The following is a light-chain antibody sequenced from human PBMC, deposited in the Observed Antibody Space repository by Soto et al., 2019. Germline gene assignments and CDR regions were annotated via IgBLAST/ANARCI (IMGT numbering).Light chain of an antibody. CDR2: DAS. CDR1: QNITNW. V-gene: IGKV1-5*01. Sequence: DIQMTQSHSTLSASIGDRVTITCRASQNITNWIAWYQQKPGKAPKFLIYDASTLESGVPSRFSGSGFGTEFSLTISSLQPDDFGSYYCQHMRTFGQGTKVDIK. CDR3: QHMRT. J-gene: IGKJ1*01.